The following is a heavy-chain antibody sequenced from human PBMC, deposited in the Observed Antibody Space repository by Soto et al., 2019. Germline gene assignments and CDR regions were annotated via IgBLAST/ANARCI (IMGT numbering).Heavy chain of an antibody. CDR1: GFTVSSNY. CDR2: IYSGGST. J-gene: IGHJ4*02. V-gene: IGHV3-66*01. CDR3: ARGLEDYGDVDPLFDY. Sequence: EVQLVESGGGLVQPGGSLRLSCAASGFTVSSNYMSWVRQAPGKGLEWVSVIYSGGSTYYADSVKGRFTICRDNYKNTLYHEMNSLRAEGTAVYYCARGLEDYGDVDPLFDYWGQGTLVTVSS. D-gene: IGHD4-17*01.